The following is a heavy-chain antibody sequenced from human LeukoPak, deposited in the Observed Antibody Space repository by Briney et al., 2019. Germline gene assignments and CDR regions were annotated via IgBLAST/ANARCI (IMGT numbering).Heavy chain of an antibody. CDR3: AKGGYDFSNPFDS. D-gene: IGHD4-11*01. Sequence: PSETLSLTCTVSGGSISSHYWTWIRQPPGKGLEWIGYIYNTGTTNYNPSLKSRVTISLDTSKNQFSLKLSPVTAADTAVYYCAKGGYDFSNPFDSWGQGTLVTVSS. CDR2: IYNTGTT. CDR1: GGSISSHY. J-gene: IGHJ4*02. V-gene: IGHV4-59*08.